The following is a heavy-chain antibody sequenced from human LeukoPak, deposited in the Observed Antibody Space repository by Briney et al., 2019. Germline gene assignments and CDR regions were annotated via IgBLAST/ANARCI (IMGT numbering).Heavy chain of an antibody. CDR2: TYYRSKWSH. CDR3: ARGNRDFDS. CDR1: GDSVSTNSAA. J-gene: IGHJ5*01. Sequence: SQTLSLTCASSGDSVSTNSAAWNCIRHSPSRGLKWLRRTYYRSKWSHDYAPSVQSRITINPDTSKNQFSLHLNSVAPEDTAVYYCARGNRDFDSWGQGTLVTVSS. D-gene: IGHD2-21*02. V-gene: IGHV6-1*01.